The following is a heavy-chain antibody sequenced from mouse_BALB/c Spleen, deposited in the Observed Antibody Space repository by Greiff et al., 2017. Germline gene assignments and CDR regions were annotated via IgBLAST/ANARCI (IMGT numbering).Heavy chain of an antibody. CDR1: GYTFTSYY. V-gene: IGHV1S56*01. D-gene: IGHD1-1*01. J-gene: IGHJ2*01. Sequence: VQLQQSGPELVKPGASVRISCKASGYTFTSYYIHWVKQRPGQGLEWIGWIYPGNVNTKYNEKFKGKATLTADKSSSTAYMQLSSLTSEDSAVYFCARKGSSFYFDYWGQGTTLTVSS. CDR2: IYPGNVNT. CDR3: ARKGSSFYFDY.